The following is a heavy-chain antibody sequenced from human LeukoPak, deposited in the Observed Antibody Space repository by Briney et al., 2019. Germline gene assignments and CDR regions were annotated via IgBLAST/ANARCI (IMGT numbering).Heavy chain of an antibody. D-gene: IGHD1-26*01. CDR1: GYTFTDYY. V-gene: IGHV1-2*02. J-gene: IGHJ4*02. CDR3: ARDLAMYSPDLDY. CDR2: INPKTGVT. Sequence: ASVKVSCKASGYTFTDYYLYWVRQAPGHGLEWMGWINPKTGVTKYAQNFQGRVTMTRDTSISTAYMVVSRLRSDDTAVFYCARDLAMYSPDLDYWGQGTLVTVSS.